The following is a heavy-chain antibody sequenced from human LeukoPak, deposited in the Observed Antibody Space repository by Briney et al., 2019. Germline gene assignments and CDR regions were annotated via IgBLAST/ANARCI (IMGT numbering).Heavy chain of an antibody. CDR3: ARQLELGMHWYFDL. CDR2: IYYSGST. D-gene: IGHD7-27*01. V-gene: IGHV4-59*08. CDR1: GGSISSYY. J-gene: IGHJ2*01. Sequence: SETLSLTCTVSGGSISSYYWSWIRRPPGKGLEWIGYIYYSGSTNYNPSLKSRVTISVDTSKNQFSLKLSSVTAADTAVYYCARQLELGMHWYFDLWGRGTLVTVSS.